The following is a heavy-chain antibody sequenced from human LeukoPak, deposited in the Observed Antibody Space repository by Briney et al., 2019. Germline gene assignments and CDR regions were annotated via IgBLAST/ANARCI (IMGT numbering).Heavy chain of an antibody. V-gene: IGHV3-74*01. D-gene: IGHD1-14*01. CDR2: INSDGSST. CDR1: GFTFSSYW. CDR3: ATSPGRIDQFDS. J-gene: IGHJ4*02. Sequence: GGSLRLSCAASGFTFSSYWMHWVRQAPGKGLVWVSRINSDGSSTSYADSVKGRFTISRDNAKNTLYLQMNTLRAEDAAVYYCATSPGRIDQFDSWGQGTLVTVSS.